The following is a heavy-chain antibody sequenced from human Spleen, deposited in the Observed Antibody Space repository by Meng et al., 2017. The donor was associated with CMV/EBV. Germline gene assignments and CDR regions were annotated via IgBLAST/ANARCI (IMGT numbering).Heavy chain of an antibody. Sequence: GESLKISCAASGFTFSNAWLSWVRQAPGKGLEWVSGISGSGGYTDYADSVKGRFTISRDNSKNTLYLQMHSLRAEDTAIYYCARGSTYFYDWGQGTLVTVSS. V-gene: IGHV3-23*01. D-gene: IGHD3-22*01. CDR3: ARGSTYFYD. CDR1: GFTFSNAW. J-gene: IGHJ1*01. CDR2: ISGSGGYT.